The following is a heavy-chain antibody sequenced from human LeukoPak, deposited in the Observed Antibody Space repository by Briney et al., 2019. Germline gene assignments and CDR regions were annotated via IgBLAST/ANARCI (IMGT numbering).Heavy chain of an antibody. Sequence: SETLSLTCTVSGGSISSYYWSWIRQPPGKGLEWIGYIYYSGSTNYNPSLKSRVTISVDTSKNQFSLKLSSVTAADTAVYYCASWAPRSNGGVGGFDYWGQGTLVTVSS. J-gene: IGHJ4*02. D-gene: IGHD4-23*01. V-gene: IGHV4-59*01. CDR3: ASWAPRSNGGVGGFDY. CDR2: IYYSGST. CDR1: GGSISSYY.